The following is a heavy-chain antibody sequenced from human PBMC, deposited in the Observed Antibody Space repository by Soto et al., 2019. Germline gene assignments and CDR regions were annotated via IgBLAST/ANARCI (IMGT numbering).Heavy chain of an antibody. D-gene: IGHD2-21*02. J-gene: IGHJ4*02. CDR2: IYSSGST. Sequence: QVQLQESGPRLVKPSETLSLTCIVSGGSISNYYWSWIRQPPGKGLEWIGYIYSSGSTNYNPSLQSRVTISVDTSKNQFSLKLSSVTAADTAVYYCARAVFPATAPFDYWGQGTLVTVSS. V-gene: IGHV4-59*01. CDR3: ARAVFPATAPFDY. CDR1: GGSISNYY.